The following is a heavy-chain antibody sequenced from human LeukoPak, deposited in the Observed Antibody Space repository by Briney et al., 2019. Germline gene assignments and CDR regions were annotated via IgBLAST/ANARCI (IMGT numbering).Heavy chain of an antibody. CDR3: ASLGVIVRYFDY. D-gene: IGHD3-16*02. CDR1: GFTFSSYW. J-gene: IGHJ4*02. CDR2: ISDDGSHT. V-gene: IGHV3-74*01. Sequence: PGGSLRLSCAASGFTFSSYWMHWVRQSPGKGLEWVSRISDDGSHTGYADSVKGRFTISRDNARNTLYLQMSSLRAEDTAVYYCASLGVIVRYFDYWGQGTLVTVSS.